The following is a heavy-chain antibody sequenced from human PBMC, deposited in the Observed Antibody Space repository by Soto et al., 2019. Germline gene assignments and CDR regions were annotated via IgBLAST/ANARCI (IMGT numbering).Heavy chain of an antibody. CDR3: TRPHGGSGSYSPSHV. Sequence: GGSLRLSCAASGFTFSGSAMHWVRQASGKGLEWVGRIRSKANSYATAYAASVKGRFTISRDDSKNTAYLQMNSLKTEDTAVYYCTRPHGGSGSYSPSHVWGQGTTVTVSS. V-gene: IGHV3-73*01. CDR1: GFTFSGSA. D-gene: IGHD3-10*01. J-gene: IGHJ6*02. CDR2: IRSKANSYAT.